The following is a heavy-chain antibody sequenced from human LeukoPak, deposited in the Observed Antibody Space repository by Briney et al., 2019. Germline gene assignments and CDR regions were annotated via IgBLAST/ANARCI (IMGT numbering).Heavy chain of an antibody. CDR2: IYYSGST. CDR3: ARDLRYSYGSSSAFDI. Sequence: PSETLSLTCSVSGGSTSGFYWSWIRQPPGKGLEWIGYIYYSGSTCYNPSLKSRVTISVDTSKNQFSLKLSSVTAADTAVYYCARDLRYSYGSSSAFDIWGQGTMVTVSS. CDR1: GGSTSGFY. D-gene: IGHD5-18*01. V-gene: IGHV4-59*06. J-gene: IGHJ3*02.